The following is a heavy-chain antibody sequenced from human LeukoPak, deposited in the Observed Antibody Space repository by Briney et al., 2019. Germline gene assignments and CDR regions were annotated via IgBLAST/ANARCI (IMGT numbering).Heavy chain of an antibody. CDR1: GFTFSSYG. Sequence: GGSLRLSCAASGFTFSSYGMHWVRQAPGKGLEWVAIISYDGSNKYYADSVKGRFTISRDNSKNTLYLQMNSLRAEDTAIYYCAKDSTMIVFYYYMDVWGKGTTVTISS. V-gene: IGHV3-30*18. CDR2: ISYDGSNK. CDR3: AKDSTMIVFYYYMDV. J-gene: IGHJ6*03. D-gene: IGHD3-22*01.